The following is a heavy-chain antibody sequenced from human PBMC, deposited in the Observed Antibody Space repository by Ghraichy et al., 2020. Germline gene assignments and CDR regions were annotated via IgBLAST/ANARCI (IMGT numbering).Heavy chain of an antibody. CDR1: GFTFSSYG. D-gene: IGHD3-22*01. CDR2: IRYDGSNK. V-gene: IGHV3-30*02. Sequence: GESLNISCAASGFTFSSYGMHWVRQAPGKGLEWVAFIRYDGSNKYYADSVKGRFTISRDNSKNTLYLQMNSLRAEDTAVYYCAKDWSSGYVDAFDIWGQGTMVTVSS. J-gene: IGHJ3*02. CDR3: AKDWSSGYVDAFDI.